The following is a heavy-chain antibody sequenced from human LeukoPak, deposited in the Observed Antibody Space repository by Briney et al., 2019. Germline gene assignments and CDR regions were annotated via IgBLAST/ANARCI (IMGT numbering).Heavy chain of an antibody. V-gene: IGHV3-23*01. J-gene: IGHJ3*02. CDR2: ISGSGDAT. Sequence: GGSLRLSCTASGFTFSTFAMNWVRQAPGKGLEWVSAISGSGDATYFGDSVQGRFTISRDNSKSVLYLQMNTLRAEDTAVYYCAKGKQQLVFDASFDIWGQGTMVTVSS. CDR1: GFTFSTFA. D-gene: IGHD6-13*01. CDR3: AKGKQQLVFDASFDI.